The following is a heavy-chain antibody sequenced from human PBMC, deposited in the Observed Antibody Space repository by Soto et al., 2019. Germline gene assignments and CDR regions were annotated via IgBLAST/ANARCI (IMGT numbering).Heavy chain of an antibody. J-gene: IGHJ4*02. D-gene: IGHD1-26*01. V-gene: IGHV3-30-3*01. CDR3: ARVWELLPSDY. CDR2: ISYDGSNK. Sequence: HVQLVESGGGVVQPGRSLRLSCAASGFTFSSYAMHWVRQAPGKGLEWVAVISYDGSNKYYADSVKGRFTISRDNSKNTLYLQMNSLRAEDTAVYYCARVWELLPSDYWGQGTLVTVSS. CDR1: GFTFSSYA.